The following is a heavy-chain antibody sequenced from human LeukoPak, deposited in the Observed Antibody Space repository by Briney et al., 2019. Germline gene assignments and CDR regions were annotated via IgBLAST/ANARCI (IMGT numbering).Heavy chain of an antibody. Sequence: GGCLRLSCAASGFTYSRYAMHWLRQAPGKGLEWVAVMSFDGSQIYYADFVKGRFTISRDNSKSTLYLKMNSLRTEDTAVYYCAREEYDYALGAFDYWGQGTLLTVSS. J-gene: IGHJ4*02. CDR2: MSFDGSQI. V-gene: IGHV3-30*04. CDR3: AREEYDYALGAFDY. D-gene: IGHD4/OR15-4a*01. CDR1: GFTYSRYA.